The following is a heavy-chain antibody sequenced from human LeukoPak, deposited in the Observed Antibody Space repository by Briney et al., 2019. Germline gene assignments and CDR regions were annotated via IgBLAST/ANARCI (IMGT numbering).Heavy chain of an antibody. Sequence: GGSLRLSCAASGVTFSSYGMHSGRQAPGKGRWCGSVISYAGSNKYYEDSVNGGFINCRDNFKNEMYMQMNSLRAEDMAVYYCGKGGQQLDDYYHGMDVWGQGTTVTVSS. V-gene: IGHV3-30*18. CDR2: ISYAGSNK. CDR3: GKGGQQLDDYYHGMDV. CDR1: GVTFSSYG. J-gene: IGHJ6*02. D-gene: IGHD6-13*01.